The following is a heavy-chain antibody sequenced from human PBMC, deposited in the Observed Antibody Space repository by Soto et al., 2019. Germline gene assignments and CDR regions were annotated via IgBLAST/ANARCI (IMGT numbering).Heavy chain of an antibody. Sequence: EVQLLESGGGLVQPGGSLRLSCAASGFTFSSYAMSWVRQAPGKGLEWVSAISGSGGSTYYADSVKGRFTISRDNSKNTLYLQMNCLRAEDTAVYYWAPYYDSSDYYTLRYFDYWCQGTPFIVSS. V-gene: IGHV3-23*01. CDR1: GFTFSSYA. CDR3: APYYDSSDYYTLRYFDY. J-gene: IGHJ4*02. D-gene: IGHD3-22*01. CDR2: ISGSGGST.